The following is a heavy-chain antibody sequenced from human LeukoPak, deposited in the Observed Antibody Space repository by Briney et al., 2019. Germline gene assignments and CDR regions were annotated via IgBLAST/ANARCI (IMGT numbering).Heavy chain of an antibody. J-gene: IGHJ5*02. Sequence: HSGGSLRLSCEVSGFSLTTYGMLWVRQAPGKGLEWVAFIRSNGINTYYGDSVKGRFTISRDISKSTLYLQMNSLTTDDTALYFCAKDRPLKGGFDPWGRGSLVIVSS. CDR3: AKDRPLKGGFDP. CDR1: GFSLTTYG. V-gene: IGHV3-30*02. D-gene: IGHD3-16*01. CDR2: IRSNGINT.